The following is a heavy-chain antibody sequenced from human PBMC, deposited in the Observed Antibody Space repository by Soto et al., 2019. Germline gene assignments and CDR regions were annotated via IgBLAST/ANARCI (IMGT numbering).Heavy chain of an antibody. J-gene: IGHJ6*02. CDR2: ISYAGSNK. Sequence: GGSLRLSCAASGFTFSSYGMHWVRQAPGKGLEWVAVISYAGSNKYYADSVKGRFTISRDNSKNTLYLQMNSMRAEDTAVYYCAKDLKNWNYYYYYGMDVWGQGTTVTVSS. CDR1: GFTFSSYG. D-gene: IGHD1-1*01. CDR3: AKDLKNWNYYYYYGMDV. V-gene: IGHV3-30*18.